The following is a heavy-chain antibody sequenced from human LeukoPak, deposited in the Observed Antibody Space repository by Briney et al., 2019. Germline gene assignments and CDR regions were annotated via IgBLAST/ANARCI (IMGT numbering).Heavy chain of an antibody. J-gene: IGHJ6*02. Sequence: GGSLRLSCAASGFTFSSYGMHWVRQAPGKGLEWVAVIWYDGSNKYYADSVKGRFTISRDNSKNTLYLQMNSLRAEDTAVYYCARAPLVVTAIKGYYYGMDVWGQGTTVTVSS. CDR2: IWYDGSNK. V-gene: IGHV3-33*01. CDR3: ARAPLVVTAIKGYYYGMDV. D-gene: IGHD2-21*02. CDR1: GFTFSSYG.